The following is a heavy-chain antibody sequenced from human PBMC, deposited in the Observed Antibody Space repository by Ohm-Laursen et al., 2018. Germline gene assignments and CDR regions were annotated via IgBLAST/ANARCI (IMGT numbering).Heavy chain of an antibody. CDR3: ARVLRYFDWSHSPFDY. Sequence: SLRLSCAASGFTFSDYYMSWIRQAPGKGLEWVSYTSSSGSTIYYADSVKGRFTISRDNAKNSLYLQMNSLRAEDTAVYYCARVLRYFDWSHSPFDYWGQGTLVTVSS. J-gene: IGHJ4*02. CDR1: GFTFSDYY. V-gene: IGHV3-11*01. CDR2: TSSSGSTI. D-gene: IGHD3-9*01.